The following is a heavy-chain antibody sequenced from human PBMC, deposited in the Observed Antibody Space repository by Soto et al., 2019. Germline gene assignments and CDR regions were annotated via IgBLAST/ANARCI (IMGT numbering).Heavy chain of an antibody. CDR1: GFIVSSSY. D-gene: IGHD1-26*01. CDR3: ARVSGGGATHNFHY. Sequence: EVQLVETGGGLIQPGGSLRLSCAASGFIVSSSYMSWVRQAPGKGLECVSIFYGGGATYYADSVKGRFTTSRDDSKNTLYLQMNSLRAEDTAVYYCARVSGGGATHNFHYWGQGALVTVSS. V-gene: IGHV3-53*02. CDR2: FYGGGAT. J-gene: IGHJ4*02.